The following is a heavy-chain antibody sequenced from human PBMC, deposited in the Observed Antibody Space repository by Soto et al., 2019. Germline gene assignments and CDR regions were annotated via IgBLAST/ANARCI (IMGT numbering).Heavy chain of an antibody. J-gene: IGHJ6*02. CDR1: GGSISSYY. Sequence: LSLTCTVSGGSISSYYWSWIRQPAGKGLEWIGRIYSSGSTNFNASLKSRVTMSLDTSKSQFSLKLSSVTAADTAVYYCARDLGYCSSTSCYYYYGMDVWGQGTTVTVSS. D-gene: IGHD2-2*03. V-gene: IGHV4-4*07. CDR2: IYSSGST. CDR3: ARDLGYCSSTSCYYYYGMDV.